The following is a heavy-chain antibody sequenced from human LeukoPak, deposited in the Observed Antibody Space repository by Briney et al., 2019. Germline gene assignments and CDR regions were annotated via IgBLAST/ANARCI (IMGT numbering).Heavy chain of an antibody. D-gene: IGHD3-3*01. CDR1: GGSISSYY. CDR2: IYYSGST. V-gene: IGHV4-59*01. Sequence: SETLSLTCTVSGGSISSYYWSWIRQPPGKGLEWIGYIYYSGSTSYNPSLKSRVTISVDTSKNQFSLKLSSVTAADTAVYYCARASPYDFWSGRYFDYWGQGTLVTVSS. CDR3: ARASPYDFWSGRYFDY. J-gene: IGHJ4*02.